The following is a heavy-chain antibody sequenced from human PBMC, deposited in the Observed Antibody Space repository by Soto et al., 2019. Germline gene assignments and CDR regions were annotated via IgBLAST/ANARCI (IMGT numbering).Heavy chain of an antibody. CDR2: INHSGRV. CDR3: PGRAQATTGYYRFDP. J-gene: IGHJ5*01. Sequence: PSQTLSLPCAVYAGSFSGHSCTWFRQSPKKGLEWIGDINHSGRVNYSPSLKSRVTISLDSSKSQFSLTLSAVSAAHTAMYYCPGRAQATTGYYRFDPCGQGTLVTVAS. V-gene: IGHV4-34*01. CDR1: AGSFSGHS. D-gene: IGHD1-26*01.